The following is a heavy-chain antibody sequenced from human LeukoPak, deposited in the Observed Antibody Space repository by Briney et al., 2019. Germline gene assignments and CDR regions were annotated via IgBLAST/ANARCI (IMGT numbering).Heavy chain of an antibody. J-gene: IGHJ4*02. Sequence: GGSLRLSCAASGFTFSSYRMNWVRQAPGKGLEWVSTISSGSNYIYYADSMKDRFTISRDNAKDSLYLQMNSLRAEDTAVYFCARTIVGEYYDNWGQGTLVTVSS. CDR2: ISSGSNYI. V-gene: IGHV3-21*01. D-gene: IGHD1-26*01. CDR1: GFTFSSYR. CDR3: ARTIVGEYYDN.